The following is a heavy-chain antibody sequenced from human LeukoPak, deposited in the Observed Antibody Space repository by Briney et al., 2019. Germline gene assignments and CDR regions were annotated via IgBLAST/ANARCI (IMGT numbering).Heavy chain of an antibody. CDR3: ARKRDWFDP. CDR2: IYYTGNT. Sequence: SETLSLTCSVSGGSISGYYWSWIRQPPGKGLEWIGYIYYTGNTNYNPSLKSRVTISVDTSKDQFSLKLSSVTAADTAVYYCARKRDWFDPWGQGTLVTVSS. CDR1: GGSISGYY. J-gene: IGHJ5*02. V-gene: IGHV4-59*01.